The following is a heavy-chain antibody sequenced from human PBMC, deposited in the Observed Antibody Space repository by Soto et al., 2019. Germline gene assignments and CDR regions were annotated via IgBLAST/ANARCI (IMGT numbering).Heavy chain of an antibody. CDR1: GFTFSSYA. J-gene: IGHJ6*03. CDR3: AKEKYSSGLYYYYYMDV. D-gene: IGHD6-19*01. CDR2: ISGSGGST. Sequence: GGSLRLSCAASGFTFSSYAMSWVRQAPGKGLEWVSAISGSGGSTYYADSVKGRFTISRDNSKNTLYLQMNSLRAEDTAVYFCAKEKYSSGLYYYYYMDVWGKGTTVTVSS. V-gene: IGHV3-23*01.